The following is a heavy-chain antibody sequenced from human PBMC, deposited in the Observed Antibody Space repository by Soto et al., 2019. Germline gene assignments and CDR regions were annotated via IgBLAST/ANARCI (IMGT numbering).Heavy chain of an antibody. CDR1: GDSISSYY. CDR3: ARRQYGSGSHSWFDP. V-gene: IGHV4-59*08. CDR2: IYYSGST. J-gene: IGHJ5*02. D-gene: IGHD3-10*01. Sequence: QVQLQESGPGLVKPSETLSLTCTVSGDSISSYYWSWIRQPPGKGLEWIGYIYYSGSTNYNPSLKSRATISADTSKNQSSLKVTSVTAADTAVYYCARRQYGSGSHSWFDPWGQGTLVTVSS.